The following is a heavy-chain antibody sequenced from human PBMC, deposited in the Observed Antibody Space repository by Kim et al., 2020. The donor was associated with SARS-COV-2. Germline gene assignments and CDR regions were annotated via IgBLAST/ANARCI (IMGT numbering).Heavy chain of an antibody. V-gene: IGHV4-38-2*02. CDR2: IYHSGST. Sequence: SQTLSLTCTVSGYSISSGYYWGWIRQPPGKGLEWIGSIYHSGSTYYNPSLKSRVTISVDTSTNQFSLKLSSVTAADTAVYYCASVYGDYAVQHWGQGTLVTVSS. CDR1: GYSISSGYY. CDR3: ASVYGDYAVQH. J-gene: IGHJ1*01. D-gene: IGHD4-17*01.